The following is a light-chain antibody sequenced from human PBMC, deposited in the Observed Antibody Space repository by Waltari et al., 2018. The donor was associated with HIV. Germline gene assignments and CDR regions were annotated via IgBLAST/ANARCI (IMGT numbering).Light chain of an antibody. Sequence: QSVLTQPPSASGTPGQKVTISCPGGTANIGATFVFWFQQFPGTAPKLLIYRDNLRHSGVPARFSGSKSGTSASLTISGLRSDDEAHYFCAVLDDTLGGGVFGGGTKLTVL. CDR3: AVLDDTLGGGV. CDR2: RDN. CDR1: TANIGATF. V-gene: IGLV1-47*01. J-gene: IGLJ2*01.